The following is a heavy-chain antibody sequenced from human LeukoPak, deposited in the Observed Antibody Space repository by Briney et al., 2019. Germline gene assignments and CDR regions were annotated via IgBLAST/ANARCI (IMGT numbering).Heavy chain of an antibody. Sequence: SETLSLTCVVSGYSISSGLYWGWIRQPPGKGLEWIGSIYQSGSTYYNPSLKSRVTISVDTSKNQFSLKLSSVTAADTAVYYCARGLVRITIFGVVPDAFDIWGQGTMVTVSS. V-gene: IGHV4-38-2*01. CDR1: GYSISSGLY. J-gene: IGHJ3*02. D-gene: IGHD3-3*01. CDR3: ARGLVRITIFGVVPDAFDI. CDR2: IYQSGST.